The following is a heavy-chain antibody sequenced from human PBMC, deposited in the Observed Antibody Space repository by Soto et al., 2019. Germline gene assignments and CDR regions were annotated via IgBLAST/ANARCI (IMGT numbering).Heavy chain of an antibody. V-gene: IGHV1-69*05. CDR1: GCTFSTSP. Sequence: SVKVSCKASGCTFSTSPISCVRQAPGQRLEWMGGIIPLFATANYAQRFQGRVTITRDMSTSTAYMELSSLRSEDTAVYYCSAGWCSGGSCYPTFDYWGQGTLVTVSS. CDR3: SAGWCSGGSCYPTFDY. CDR2: IIPLFATA. D-gene: IGHD2-15*01. J-gene: IGHJ4*02.